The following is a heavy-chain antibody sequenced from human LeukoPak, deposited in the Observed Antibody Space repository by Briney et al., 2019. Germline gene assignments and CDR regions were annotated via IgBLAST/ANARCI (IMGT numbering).Heavy chain of an antibody. D-gene: IGHD1-26*01. V-gene: IGHV3-21*01. Sequence: GGSLRLSCATSGFIFSSFTMNWVRQAPGKGLEWVSSISSSSSYIYSGDSVQGRFTISRDNAKNSLYLQMNSLRAEDTAVYYCARGSRIVGAPPDYWGQGILVTVS. J-gene: IGHJ4*02. CDR2: ISSSSSYI. CDR1: GFIFSSFT. CDR3: ARGSRIVGAPPDY.